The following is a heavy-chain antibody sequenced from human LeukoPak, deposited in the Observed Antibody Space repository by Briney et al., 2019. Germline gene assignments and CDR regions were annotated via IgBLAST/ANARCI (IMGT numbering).Heavy chain of an antibody. Sequence: GESLKISCKGSGYSFTSYWVGWVRQMPGKGLEWMGIIYPGDSDTRYSPPFQGQVTISADKSVSTAYLQWSSLKASDTAMYYCARRLDYYDSSAFFDYWGQGTLVTASS. D-gene: IGHD3-22*01. V-gene: IGHV5-51*01. CDR2: IYPGDSDT. J-gene: IGHJ4*02. CDR1: GYSFTSYW. CDR3: ARRLDYYDSSAFFDY.